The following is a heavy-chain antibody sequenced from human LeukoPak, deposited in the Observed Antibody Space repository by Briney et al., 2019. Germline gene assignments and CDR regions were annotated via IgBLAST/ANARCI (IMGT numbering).Heavy chain of an antibody. J-gene: IGHJ3*02. Sequence: GGSLRLSCAASGFTVSYNYMSWVRQAPGKGLEWVSTIYRGGSTYYADSVKGRFTISRDNSKNTVYLQMNSLRDEDTAVYYCARGSYGSGNYYIGDAFDMWGQGTMVTVSS. V-gene: IGHV3-53*01. CDR2: IYRGGST. CDR1: GFTVSYNY. CDR3: ARGSYGSGNYYIGDAFDM. D-gene: IGHD3-10*01.